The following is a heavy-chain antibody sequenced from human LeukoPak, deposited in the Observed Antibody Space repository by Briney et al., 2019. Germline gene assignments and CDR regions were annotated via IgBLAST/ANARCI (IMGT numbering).Heavy chain of an antibody. Sequence: GGSLRLSCAASGFIFSDYYMSWIRQAPGKGLEWLSYISGSGHAVYYADSVKGRFTISRDNATNSLYLQMNSLRVEDTAVYYCARHLSGVTGYTYGRGIDYWGQGTLVTVSS. CDR2: ISGSGHAV. CDR3: ARHLSGVTGYTYGRGIDY. D-gene: IGHD5-18*01. J-gene: IGHJ4*02. CDR1: GFIFSDYY. V-gene: IGHV3-11*04.